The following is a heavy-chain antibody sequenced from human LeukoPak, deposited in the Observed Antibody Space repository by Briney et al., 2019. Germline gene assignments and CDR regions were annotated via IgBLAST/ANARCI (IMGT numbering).Heavy chain of an antibody. J-gene: IGHJ4*02. D-gene: IGHD1-1*01. CDR1: GFSFSTNW. CDR2: IKQDGSAK. V-gene: IGHV3-7*03. Sequence: GGSLRLSCAASGFSFSTNWMDWIRQAPGKGLEWVANIKQDGSAKHYVDSVKGRFTISRGNAKNSLYLQMNSLTVDDTAVYYCAKEGDWTHEYWGQGTLVIVSS. CDR3: AKEGDWTHEY.